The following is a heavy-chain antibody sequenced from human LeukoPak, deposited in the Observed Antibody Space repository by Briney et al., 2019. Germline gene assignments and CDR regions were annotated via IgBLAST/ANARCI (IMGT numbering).Heavy chain of an antibody. D-gene: IGHD3-9*01. CDR2: LRSGGTGK. V-gene: IGHV3-30*02. J-gene: IGHJ4*02. CDR3: ARERRSGFVLDS. CDR1: GFIFSNHD. Sequence: GGSLRLSCAASGFIFSNHDMHWVRQAPGKGLEWVAFLRSGGTGKHYADSVLGRFTISRDNSKNTLYLEMNSLRVEDTGIYYCARERRSGFVLDSWGQGTPVTVSS.